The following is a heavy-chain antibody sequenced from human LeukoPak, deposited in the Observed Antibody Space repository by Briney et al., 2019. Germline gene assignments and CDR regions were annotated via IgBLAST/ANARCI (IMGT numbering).Heavy chain of an antibody. CDR1: GGSLNHYY. V-gene: IGHV4-59*01. J-gene: IGHJ4*02. D-gene: IGHD1-26*01. CDR2: IYYSGST. Sequence: SETLSLTCTVSGGSLNHYYWSWIRQPPGKGLEWIGYIYYSGSTNYNPSLKSRVTISVDTSKNQFSLNLTSVTAADTAVYYCARSRGYPRSYYEPRRPFDYWGQGTLVTVSS. CDR3: ARSRGYPRSYYEPRRPFDY.